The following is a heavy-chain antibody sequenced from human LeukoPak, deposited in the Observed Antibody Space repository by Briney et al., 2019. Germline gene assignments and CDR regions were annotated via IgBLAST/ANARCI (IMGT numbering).Heavy chain of an antibody. Sequence: GGSLRLSCAASGFTFSNSAMNWARQVPGKGLEWVSSTDYDSSHIYYAASVRGRFTISRDNARNSVYLQMNSLRVEDTAVYYCARDPLRYLRVGHYDYWGQGTLVAVSS. J-gene: IGHJ4*02. D-gene: IGHD3-9*01. CDR3: ARDPLRYLRVGHYDY. CDR2: TDYDSSHI. CDR1: GFTFSNSA. V-gene: IGHV3-21*01.